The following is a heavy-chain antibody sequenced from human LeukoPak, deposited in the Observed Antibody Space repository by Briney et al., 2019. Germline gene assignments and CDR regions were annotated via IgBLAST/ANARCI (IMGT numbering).Heavy chain of an antibody. Sequence: TSETLSLPCSVSGDSISTSSYYWGWIRQPPGKGLEWIGTIYYIVSTYYNPSLTSRVTISVDTSKNQFSLKLSSVTAADTAVYYCARTRYYYNSRSYGAPYYFDYWGQGTLVTVSS. CDR1: GDSISTSSYY. V-gene: IGHV4-39*01. CDR3: ARTRYYYNSRSYGAPYYFDY. D-gene: IGHD3-10*01. CDR2: IYYIVST. J-gene: IGHJ4*02.